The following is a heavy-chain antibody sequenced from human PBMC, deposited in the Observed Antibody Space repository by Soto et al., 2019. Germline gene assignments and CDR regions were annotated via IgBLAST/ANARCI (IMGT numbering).Heavy chain of an antibody. CDR2: ISAYNGNT. D-gene: IGHD1-26*01. CDR1: VYTFTSYG. Sequence: GASVKVSCKASVYTFTSYGISWVRQAPGQGLEWMGWISAYNGNTNYAQKLQGRVTMTTDTSTSTAYMELRSLRSDDTAVYYCARDPGATVLYYYYGMDVWGQGTTVTVSS. CDR3: ARDPGATVLYYYYGMDV. V-gene: IGHV1-18*01. J-gene: IGHJ6*02.